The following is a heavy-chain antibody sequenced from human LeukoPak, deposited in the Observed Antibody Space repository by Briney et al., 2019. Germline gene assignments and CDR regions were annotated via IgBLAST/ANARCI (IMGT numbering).Heavy chain of an antibody. V-gene: IGHV1-2*02. Sequence: ASVKVSCKASGYTFTSYGISWVRQAPGQGLEWMGWINPNSGGTNYAQKFQGRVTMTRDTSISTAYMELSRLRSDDTAVYYCAGNYYDSSGYYDDAFDIWGQGTMVTVSS. CDR2: INPNSGGT. CDR3: AGNYYDSSGYYDDAFDI. CDR1: GYTFTSYG. D-gene: IGHD3-22*01. J-gene: IGHJ3*02.